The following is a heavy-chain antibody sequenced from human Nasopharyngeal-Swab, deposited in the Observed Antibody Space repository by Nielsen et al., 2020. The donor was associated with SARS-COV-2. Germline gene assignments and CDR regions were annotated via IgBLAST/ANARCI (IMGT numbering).Heavy chain of an antibody. Sequence: GSLRLSCTVSGASISSSSYYWGWIRQPPGEGLEWIGSIYYSGSTYYNPSLKSRVTISVDTSKNQFSLKLSSVTAADTAVYYCARPSRHFWSGQDPWFDPWGQGTLVTVSS. CDR1: GASISSSSYY. CDR3: ARPSRHFWSGQDPWFDP. V-gene: IGHV4-39*01. CDR2: IYYSGST. J-gene: IGHJ5*02. D-gene: IGHD3-3*02.